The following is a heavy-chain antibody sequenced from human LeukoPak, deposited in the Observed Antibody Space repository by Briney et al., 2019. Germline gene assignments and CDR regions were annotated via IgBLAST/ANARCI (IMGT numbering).Heavy chain of an antibody. CDR1: GFTFSSYL. J-gene: IGHJ6*02. D-gene: IGHD3-10*01. CDR2: IKQGGSEK. CDR3: ARGSITMVRGVPWLYYYYGMDV. Sequence: GGSLRLSCAASGFTFSSYLMSWVRQAPGKGLEWVANIKQGGSEKYYVDSVKGRFTISRDNAKNSLYLQMNSLRAEDTAVYYCARGSITMVRGVPWLYYYYGMDVWGQGTTVTVSS. V-gene: IGHV3-7*05.